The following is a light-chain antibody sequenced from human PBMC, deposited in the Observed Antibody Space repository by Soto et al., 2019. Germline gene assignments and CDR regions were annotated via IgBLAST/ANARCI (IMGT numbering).Light chain of an antibody. CDR1: SSNIGSKP. V-gene: IGLV1-44*01. CDR3: AAWDDSLNGLV. CDR2: NTN. J-gene: IGLJ2*01. Sequence: QAVVTHPPSASGTPGQRVTISCSGSSSNIGSKPVNWYQQLPGAAPKLLIHNTNQRPSGVPDRFSGSKSGTSASLAISGLQSDDEAHYYCAAWDDSLNGLVFGGGTKVTVL.